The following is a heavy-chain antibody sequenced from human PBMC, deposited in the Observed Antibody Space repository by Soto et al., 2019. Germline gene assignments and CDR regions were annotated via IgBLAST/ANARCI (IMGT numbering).Heavy chain of an antibody. J-gene: IGHJ6*02. CDR2: IYYSGST. Sequence: ASETLSLTCTVSGGSVSSGSCYWSWIRQPPGKGLEWIGYIYYSGSTNYNPSLKSRVTISVDTSKNQFSLKLSSVTAADTAVYYCAGNYDFWSGYYTALYGMDVWGQGTTVTVSS. D-gene: IGHD3-3*01. CDR3: AGNYDFWSGYYTALYGMDV. CDR1: GGSVSSGSCY. V-gene: IGHV4-61*01.